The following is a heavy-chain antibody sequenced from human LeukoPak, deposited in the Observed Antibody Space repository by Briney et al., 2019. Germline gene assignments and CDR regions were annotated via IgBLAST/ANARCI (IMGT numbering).Heavy chain of an antibody. V-gene: IGHV4-59*01. D-gene: IGHD3-22*01. Sequence: MTSETLSLTCTVSGGSISSYYWSWIRQPPGKGLEWIGYIYYSGSTNYSPSLKSRVTISVDTYKNQFSLKLSSVTAADTAVYYCARDHYYDSSGYYQAPYTDYWGQGTLVTVSS. CDR2: IYYSGST. J-gene: IGHJ4*02. CDR3: ARDHYYDSSGYYQAPYTDY. CDR1: GGSISSYY.